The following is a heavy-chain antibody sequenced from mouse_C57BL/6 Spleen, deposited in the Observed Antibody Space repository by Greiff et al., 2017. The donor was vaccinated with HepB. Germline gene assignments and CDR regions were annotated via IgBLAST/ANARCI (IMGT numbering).Heavy chain of an antibody. CDR3: ARSRYGNYDVVDY. Sequence: EVKLQESGPELVKPGASVKMSCKASGYTFTDYNMHWVKQSHGKSLEWIGYINPNNGGTSYNQKFKGKATLTVNKSSSTAYMELRSLTSEDSAVYYCARSRYGNYDVVDYWGQGTTLTVSS. CDR1: GYTFTDYN. J-gene: IGHJ2*01. CDR2: INPNNGGT. V-gene: IGHV1-22*01. D-gene: IGHD2-1*01.